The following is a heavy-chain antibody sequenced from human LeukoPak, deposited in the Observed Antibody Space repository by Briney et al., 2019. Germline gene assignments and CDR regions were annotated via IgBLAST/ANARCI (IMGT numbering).Heavy chain of an antibody. D-gene: IGHD6-19*01. Sequence: TGGSLRLSCAASGFTFSSYGMHWVRQAPGKGLEWVAVIWYDGSNKYYADSVKGRFTISRDNSKNTLYPQMNSLRAEDTAVYYCARDSSGWYYFDYWGQGTLVTVSS. CDR3: ARDSSGWYYFDY. CDR2: IWYDGSNK. V-gene: IGHV3-33*01. J-gene: IGHJ4*02. CDR1: GFTFSSYG.